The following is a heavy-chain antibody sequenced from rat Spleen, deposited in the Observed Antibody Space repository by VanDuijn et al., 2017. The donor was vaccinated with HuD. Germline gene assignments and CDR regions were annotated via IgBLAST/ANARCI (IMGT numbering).Heavy chain of an antibody. CDR3: ARRVYGGYSEPGVMDA. CDR2: ISTGGGNT. D-gene: IGHD1-11*01. V-gene: IGHV5S13*01. Sequence: EVQLVESGGGLVQPGRSLKLSCAASGFTFSNYDMAWVRQAPAKGLEWIASISTGGGNTYYRDSVKGRFTISRDNAKNTQYLQMDSLRSEDTATYYCARRVYGGYSEPGVMDAWGQGASVTVSS. CDR1: GFTFSNYD. J-gene: IGHJ4*01.